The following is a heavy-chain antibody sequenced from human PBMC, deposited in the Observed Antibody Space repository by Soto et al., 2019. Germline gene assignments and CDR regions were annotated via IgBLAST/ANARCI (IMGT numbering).Heavy chain of an antibody. CDR1: GGPFSSYA. V-gene: IGHV1-69*01. CDR3: ATAEVLVQVYYYYGMDV. J-gene: IGHJ6*02. D-gene: IGHD3-10*01. Sequence: QVQLVQSGAEVKKPGSSVNLSCKASGGPFSSYAISWVRQAPGQGLEWMGGFIPSFGSPNYAQKFQGRVTITADQSTSTAYMELSRLRSDDTAVYYCATAEVLVQVYYYYGMDVWGQGTTVIVSS. CDR2: FIPSFGSP.